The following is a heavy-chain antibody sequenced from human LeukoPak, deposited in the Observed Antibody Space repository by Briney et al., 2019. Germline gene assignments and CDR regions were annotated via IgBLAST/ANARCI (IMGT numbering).Heavy chain of an antibody. V-gene: IGHV3-48*03. Sequence: GGSLRLSCAASGFTFSSYEMNWVRQAPGKWLEWVSYISSSGSTIYYADSVKGRFTISRDNAKNSLYLQMNSLRAEDTAVYYCASPRRGYSNYYYGMDVWGQGTTVTVSS. CDR3: ASPRRGYSNYYYGMDV. CDR2: ISSSGSTI. J-gene: IGHJ6*02. CDR1: GFTFSSYE. D-gene: IGHD4-11*01.